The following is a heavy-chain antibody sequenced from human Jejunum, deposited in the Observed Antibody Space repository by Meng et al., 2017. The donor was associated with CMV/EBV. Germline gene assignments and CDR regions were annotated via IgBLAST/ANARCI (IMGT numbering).Heavy chain of an antibody. J-gene: IGHJ4*02. CDR3: AKDLGASGWFETFDS. CDR1: GFTFIPYG. D-gene: IGHD6-19*01. CDR2: MRYDGNNK. V-gene: IGHV3-30*02. Sequence: GFTFIPYGMHWVRLSPGRGLVWVAFMRYDGNNKYSTGSVKGRFTISRDNSRSTLFLQMNSLGVEDTAVYYCAKDLGASGWFETFDSWGQGTLVTVSS.